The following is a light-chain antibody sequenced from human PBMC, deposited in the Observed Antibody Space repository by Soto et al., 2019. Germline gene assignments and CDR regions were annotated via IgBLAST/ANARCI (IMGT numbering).Light chain of an antibody. J-gene: IGKJ1*01. CDR3: QYYGGSPRT. CDR1: QSVDSRF. Sequence: ELVLTQSPGTLSLSPGERATLSCRASQSVDSRFLGWYQQKPGQAPRLLIYGASSRATGIPDSFSGSGSGTDFTLTITRLEPPDFAVYYCQYYGGSPRTFGQGTKVEI. V-gene: IGKV3-20*01. CDR2: GAS.